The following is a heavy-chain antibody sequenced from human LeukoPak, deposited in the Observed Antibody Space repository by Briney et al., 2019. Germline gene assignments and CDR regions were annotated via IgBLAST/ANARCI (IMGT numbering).Heavy chain of an antibody. CDR3: ARDRGEVLLDY. CDR1: GGTFSSYA. V-gene: IGHV1-69*01. D-gene: IGHD3-10*01. CDR2: IIPIFGTA. Sequence: ASVKLSCKASGGTFSSYAISWVRQAPGQGLEWMGGIIPIFGTANYAQKFQGRVTITADESTSTAYMELSSLRSEDTAVYYCARDRGEVLLDYWGQGTLVTVSS. J-gene: IGHJ4*02.